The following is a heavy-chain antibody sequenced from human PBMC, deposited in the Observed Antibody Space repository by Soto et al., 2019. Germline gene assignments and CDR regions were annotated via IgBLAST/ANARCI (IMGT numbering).Heavy chain of an antibody. Sequence: SETLSLTCTVSCGSISSGGYYWSWIRQHPGKGLEWIGYIYYSGTTYYNPSLKSRVTISVDTSKNQFSLKLTSVTAADTAVYYCAREEGAVTSGGYYYYYGVDVWGQGTTVTVSS. CDR2: IYYSGTT. V-gene: IGHV4-31*03. CDR1: CGSISSGGYY. D-gene: IGHD4-4*01. CDR3: AREEGAVTSGGYYYYYGVDV. J-gene: IGHJ6*02.